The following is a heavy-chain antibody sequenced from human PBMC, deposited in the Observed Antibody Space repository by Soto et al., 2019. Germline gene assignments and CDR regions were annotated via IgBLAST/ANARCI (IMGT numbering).Heavy chain of an antibody. D-gene: IGHD2-2*01. CDR2: ISGSGGST. CDR1: GFTFSSYA. CDR3: ARGVPAAMGYYYYGMDV. V-gene: IGHV3-23*01. Sequence: GGSLRLSCAASGFTFSSYAMSWVRQAPGKGLEWVSAISGSGGSTYYADSVKGRFTISRDNAKNSLYLQMNSLRAEDTAVYYCARGVPAAMGYYYYGMDVWGQGTTVTVSS. J-gene: IGHJ6*02.